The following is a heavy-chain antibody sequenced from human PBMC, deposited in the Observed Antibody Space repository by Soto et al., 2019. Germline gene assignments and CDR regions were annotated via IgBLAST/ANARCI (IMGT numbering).Heavy chain of an antibody. CDR2: IIPIFGTA. J-gene: IGHJ6*02. CDR1: GGTFSSYA. Sequence: QVQLVQSGAEVKKPGSSVKVSCKASGGTFSSYAISWVRQAPGQGLEWMGGIIPIFGTANYAQKFQGRVTITADESTSTAYMELSSLRSEDTAVYYCARGNGAARPYYYDYGMDVWGQGTTVTVSS. CDR3: ARGNGAARPYYYDYGMDV. V-gene: IGHV1-69*01. D-gene: IGHD6-6*01.